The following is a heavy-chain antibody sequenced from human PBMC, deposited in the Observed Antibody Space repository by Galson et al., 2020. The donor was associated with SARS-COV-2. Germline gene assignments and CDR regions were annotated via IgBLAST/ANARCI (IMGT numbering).Heavy chain of an antibody. Sequence: SETLSLTCAVSGGSISGTSYYWSWIRQPAGKGLEWIGEINHGGSTDYNPSLKSRVTISVDTSKKWFSLKLSSVTAADTAVYYCVTDFWRGSSLFVYWGQGTLVTVSS. CDR2: INHGGST. CDR1: GGSISGTSYY. CDR3: VTDFWRGSSLFVY. J-gene: IGHJ4*01. V-gene: IGHV4-61*10. D-gene: IGHD3-3*01.